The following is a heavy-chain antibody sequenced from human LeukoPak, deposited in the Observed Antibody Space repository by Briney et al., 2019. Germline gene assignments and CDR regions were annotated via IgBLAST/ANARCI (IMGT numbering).Heavy chain of an antibody. D-gene: IGHD2-15*01. CDR1: GYTFTSYD. J-gene: IGHJ4*02. Sequence: EASVKVSCKASGYTFTSYDINWVRQATGQGLEWMGWTNPNSGNTGYAQKFQGRVTITRNTSISTAYMELSSLRSEDTAVYYCAREGTYCSGGSCYHYFDYWGQGTLVTVSS. CDR3: AREGTYCSGGSCYHYFDY. CDR2: TNPNSGNT. V-gene: IGHV1-8*03.